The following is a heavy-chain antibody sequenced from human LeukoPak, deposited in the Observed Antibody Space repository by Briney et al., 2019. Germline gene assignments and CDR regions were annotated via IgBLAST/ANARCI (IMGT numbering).Heavy chain of an antibody. Sequence: PGGSLRLSCAASGFTFRNYWMTWVRQASGKGLEWVANIKQDGSEKNYVDSVKGRFSISRDNAKNSLYLQMNSLRAEDTAVYYCARHSNGWSEGTYWGQGTLVTVTS. CDR3: ARHSNGWSEGTY. J-gene: IGHJ4*02. D-gene: IGHD6-19*01. V-gene: IGHV3-7*03. CDR2: IKQDGSEK. CDR1: GFTFRNYW.